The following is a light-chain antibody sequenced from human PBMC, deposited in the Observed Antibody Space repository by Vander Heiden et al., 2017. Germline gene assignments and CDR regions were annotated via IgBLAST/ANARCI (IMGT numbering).Light chain of an antibody. CDR1: QSISSY. CDR2: AAS. V-gene: IGKV1-39*01. CDR3: QKCYSTPWT. J-gene: IGKJ1*01. Sequence: DIQMTQSPSSLSASVGDRVTITCRASQSISSYLNWYQQKPGKAPKLLIFAASNLQSGVPSRCGGSGSGTAFTLTISSLQHEVLTTYCCQKCYSTPWTFGQGTKVEIK.